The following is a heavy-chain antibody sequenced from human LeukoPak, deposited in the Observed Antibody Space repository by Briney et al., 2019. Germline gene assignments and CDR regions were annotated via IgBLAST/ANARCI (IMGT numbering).Heavy chain of an antibody. J-gene: IGHJ5*02. V-gene: IGHV3-23*01. D-gene: IGHD3-10*01. Sequence: GGTLRLSCAASGFTFSSYGMSWVRQAPGKGLEWVSAISGSGGSTYYADSVKGRFTISRDNSKNTLYLQMNSLRAEDTALYYCAKETWPRRGPLRWFDPWGQGTLVTVSS. CDR2: ISGSGGST. CDR3: AKETWPRRGPLRWFDP. CDR1: GFTFSSYG.